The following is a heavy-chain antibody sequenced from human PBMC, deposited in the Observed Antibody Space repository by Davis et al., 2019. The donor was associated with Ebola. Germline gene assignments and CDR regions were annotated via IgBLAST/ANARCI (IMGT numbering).Heavy chain of an antibody. V-gene: IGHV5-51*01. Sequence: GEYLKISCKGSGYSFTSYWIVWVRQVPRKGLECMGIIFPGDSDTRYSPSFQGQVTISADKSISTAYLQWSSLKASDTAMYYCARGTSGYNTGGYFDSWGQGTLVTVSS. D-gene: IGHD5-12*01. J-gene: IGHJ4*02. CDR2: IFPGDSDT. CDR3: ARGTSGYNTGGYFDS. CDR1: GYSFTSYW.